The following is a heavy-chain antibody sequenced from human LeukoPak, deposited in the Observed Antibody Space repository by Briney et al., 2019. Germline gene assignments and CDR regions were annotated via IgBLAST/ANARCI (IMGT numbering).Heavy chain of an antibody. CDR2: ISDDGNNK. V-gene: IGHV3-30*18. CDR3: AKDRYCSSTSCSDGAFDI. Sequence: GGSLRLSCAASGFTFSSYGMHWVRQAPGKGLEWVAVISDDGNNKYYADSVKGRFTISRDNSKNTLYLQMNSLRAEDTAVYYCAKDRYCSSTSCSDGAFDIWGQGTMVTVSS. J-gene: IGHJ3*02. CDR1: GFTFSSYG. D-gene: IGHD2-2*01.